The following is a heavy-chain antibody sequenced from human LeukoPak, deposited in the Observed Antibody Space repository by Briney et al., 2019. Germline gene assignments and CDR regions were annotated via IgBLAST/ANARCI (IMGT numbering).Heavy chain of an antibody. V-gene: IGHV4-30-2*01. Sequence: SETLSLTCAVSGGSISSGGYSWSWIRQPPGKGLEWIGYIYHSGSTYYNPSLKSRVTISVDRSKNQFSLKLSSVTAADTAVYYCARTYGPDAFDIWGQGTMVIVSS. CDR1: GGSISSGGYS. CDR2: IYHSGST. D-gene: IGHD4-17*01. J-gene: IGHJ3*02. CDR3: ARTYGPDAFDI.